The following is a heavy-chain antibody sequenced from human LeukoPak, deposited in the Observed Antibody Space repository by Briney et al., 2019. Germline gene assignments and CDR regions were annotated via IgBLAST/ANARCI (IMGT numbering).Heavy chain of an antibody. V-gene: IGHV3-23*01. CDR3: AKTDSSSWYVSTWFDP. J-gene: IGHJ5*02. D-gene: IGHD6-13*01. CDR1: GFTFSSYA. Sequence: GGSLRLSCAASGFTFSSYAMSWVRQAPGKGLEWVSAISGSGGSTYYADSVKGRFTISRDNSKNTLYLQMNSLRAEDTAVYYCAKTDSSSWYVSTWFDPWGQGTLVTVSS. CDR2: ISGSGGST.